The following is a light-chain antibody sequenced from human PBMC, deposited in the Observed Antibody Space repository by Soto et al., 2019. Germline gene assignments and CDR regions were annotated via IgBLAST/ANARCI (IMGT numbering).Light chain of an antibody. J-gene: IGKJ1*01. CDR1: QTINNN. Sequence: DIVMTQSPATLSMSPGERATLSCRASQTINNNLAWNQQKPGQAPRLLIYGASTRATGIPDRFSGSGSGTEFTLTISSLQSEDFAVYYCQQYDQWPWTFGQVTKVEIK. CDR3: QQYDQWPWT. CDR2: GAS. V-gene: IGKV3-15*01.